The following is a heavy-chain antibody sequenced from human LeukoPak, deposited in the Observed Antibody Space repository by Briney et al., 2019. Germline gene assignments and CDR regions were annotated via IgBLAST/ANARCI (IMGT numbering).Heavy chain of an antibody. J-gene: IGHJ3*02. CDR2: IYYSGST. Sequence: SETLSLTCTVSGGSISSGGSYWSWIRQPPGKGLEWIGYIYYSGSTYYNPSLKSRVTISVDTSKNQFSLKLSSVTAADTAVYYCARGCSGGSCYSAPDAFDIWGQGTMVTVSS. D-gene: IGHD2-15*01. CDR3: ARGCSGGSCYSAPDAFDI. V-gene: IGHV4-30-4*01. CDR1: GGSISSGGSY.